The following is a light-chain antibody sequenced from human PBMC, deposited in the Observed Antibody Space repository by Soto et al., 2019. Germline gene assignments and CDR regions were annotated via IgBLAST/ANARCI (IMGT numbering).Light chain of an antibody. CDR1: SSDVGAYNY. V-gene: IGLV2-14*03. CDR3: SSYTSGFYV. Sequence: QSALTQPASVSGSPGQSITISCAGTSSDVGAYNYVSWYQHHPGKAPKLMIYDVNNRPSGDSNRFSGSKSGNTASLTISGLQAEDEPDYYCSSYTSGFYVFGTGTKVTVL. J-gene: IGLJ1*01. CDR2: DVN.